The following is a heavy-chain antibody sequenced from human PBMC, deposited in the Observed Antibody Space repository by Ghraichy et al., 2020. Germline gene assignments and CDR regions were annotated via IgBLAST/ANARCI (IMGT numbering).Heavy chain of an antibody. CDR2: ISSSGSTI. Sequence: GGSLRLSCAASGFTFSAYYMSWIRQAPGKGLEWVSYISSSGSTIYYADSLKGRFTISRDNAKNSLYLQMNSLRAEDTAVYYCARDSSSGAFDILCQGTMVTVSS. V-gene: IGHV3-11*01. J-gene: IGHJ3*02. D-gene: IGHD6-6*01. CDR3: ARDSSSGAFDI. CDR1: GFTFSAYY.